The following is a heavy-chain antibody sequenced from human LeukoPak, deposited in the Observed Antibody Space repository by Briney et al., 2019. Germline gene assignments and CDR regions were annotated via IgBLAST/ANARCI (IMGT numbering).Heavy chain of an antibody. V-gene: IGHV4-34*01. J-gene: IGHJ4*02. CDR2: INHSGST. D-gene: IGHD5-12*01. CDR1: GGSFSGYY. Sequence: PSETLSLTCAVYGGSFSGYYWSWIRQPPGKGLEWIGEINHSGSTNYSPSLKSRVTISVDTSKNQFSLKLSSVTAADTAVYYCARVWGYSGYDYTNDYWGQGTLVTVSS. CDR3: ARVWGYSGYDYTNDY.